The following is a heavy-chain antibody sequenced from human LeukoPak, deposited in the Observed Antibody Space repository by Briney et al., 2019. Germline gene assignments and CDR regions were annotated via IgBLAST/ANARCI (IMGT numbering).Heavy chain of an antibody. J-gene: IGHJ1*01. CDR3: ARGGKIALAGTRSSQYFQH. V-gene: IGHV3-66*01. D-gene: IGHD6-19*01. Sequence: ETLSLTCAVYGGSFSGYYWSWVRQAPGKGLEWVSVIYSGGSTYYADSVKGRFTISRDNSKNTLYMQMNSLRPEDTAVYYCARGGKIALAGTRSSQYFQHWGQGTLVTVSS. CDR1: GGSFSGYY. CDR2: IYSGGST.